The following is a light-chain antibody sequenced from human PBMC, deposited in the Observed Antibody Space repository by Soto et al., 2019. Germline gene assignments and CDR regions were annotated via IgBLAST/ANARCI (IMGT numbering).Light chain of an antibody. Sequence: IQLTQSPSSLSASVGDRVTITCRATQRIRNYLDWYQQKPGKAPKLLICAASTLQSGVPSRFSGGGSGTDFTLTISSLQPEDFATYYCQQFMSYPYTFGPGTKVDIK. J-gene: IGKJ2*01. CDR3: QQFMSYPYT. CDR1: QRIRNY. CDR2: AAS. V-gene: IGKV1-9*01.